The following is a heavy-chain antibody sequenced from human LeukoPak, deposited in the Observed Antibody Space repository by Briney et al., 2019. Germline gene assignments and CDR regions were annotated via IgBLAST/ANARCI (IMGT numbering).Heavy chain of an antibody. D-gene: IGHD1-26*01. CDR2: INAGNGNT. J-gene: IGHJ6*02. Sequence: ASVRVSCKASGYTFTSYAMHWVRQAPGQRLEWMGWINAGNGNTKYSQKFQGRVTITRDTSASTAYMELSSLRSEDTAVYYCARDREQPYKTYYYYGMDVWGQGTTVTLSS. V-gene: IGHV1-3*01. CDR1: GYTFTSYA. CDR3: ARDREQPYKTYYYYGMDV.